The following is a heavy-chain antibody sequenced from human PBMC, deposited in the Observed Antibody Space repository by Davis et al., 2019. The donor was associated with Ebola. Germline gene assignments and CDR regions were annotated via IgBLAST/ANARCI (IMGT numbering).Heavy chain of an antibody. CDR1: GYTFTSYA. CDR2: LSTNNGKT. Sequence: GESLKISCKASGYTFTSYAISWARQAPGQGLEWMGWLSTNNGKTNYAQKVQGRVTMTTDTSTNTVYMELRSLRSEDTAVYYCARSTMVNVKFLYGMDVWGQGTTVTVSS. J-gene: IGHJ6*02. D-gene: IGHD4/OR15-4a*01. CDR3: ARSTMVNVKFLYGMDV. V-gene: IGHV1-18*01.